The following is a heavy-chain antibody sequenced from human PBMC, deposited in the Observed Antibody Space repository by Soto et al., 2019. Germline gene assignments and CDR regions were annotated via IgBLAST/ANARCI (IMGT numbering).Heavy chain of an antibody. CDR3: AREGVVRYFGV. CDR1: GGSVSSYY. CDR2: IHYSGST. Sequence: PSETLSLTCTVSGGSVSSYYWSWIRQPPGKGLEWIGYIHYSGSTSNPSLKSRVTISVDASKNQVSLKLSSVTAADTAVYYCAREGVVRYFGVWGQGTLVTVSS. D-gene: IGHD2-21*01. J-gene: IGHJ4*02. V-gene: IGHV4-59*02.